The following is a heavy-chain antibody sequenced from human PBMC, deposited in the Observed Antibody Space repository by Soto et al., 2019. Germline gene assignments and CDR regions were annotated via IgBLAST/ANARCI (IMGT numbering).Heavy chain of an antibody. CDR3: ARSYNYYIDV. Sequence: GSLRLSCVASGFTFSDYWMSWVRQAPGKGLERVATIKQDGSEKYYMDSVRGRFAISRDNTKNSLSLQVNSLTAEDTAVYYCARSYNYYIDVWGKGATVTVSS. V-gene: IGHV3-7*01. CDR1: GFTFSDYW. CDR2: IKQDGSEK. J-gene: IGHJ6*03.